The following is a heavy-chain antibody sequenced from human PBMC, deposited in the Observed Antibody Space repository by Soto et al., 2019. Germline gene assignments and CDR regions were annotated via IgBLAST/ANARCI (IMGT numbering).Heavy chain of an antibody. Sequence: GAPVKVSCEASGYTFTVYYMHWVRKAPGQGLEWMGWINPNSGGTNYAQKFQGWVTMTRDTSISTAYMELSRLRSDDTAVYYCARDAGAPLYYYYYYGMDVWGQGTTVTVSS. CDR1: GYTFTVYY. CDR2: INPNSGGT. V-gene: IGHV1-2*04. CDR3: ARDAGAPLYYYYYYGMDV. D-gene: IGHD1-26*01. J-gene: IGHJ6*02.